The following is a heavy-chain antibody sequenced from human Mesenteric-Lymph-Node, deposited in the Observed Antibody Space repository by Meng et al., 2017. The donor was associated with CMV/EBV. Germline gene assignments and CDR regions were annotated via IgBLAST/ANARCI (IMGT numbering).Heavy chain of an antibody. V-gene: IGHV1-18*01. D-gene: IGHD7-27*01. Sequence: SVKVSCKTSGYTFPSYCIHWVRQAPGQGLEWMGWISAYNGNANYAQNLQGRLTMTTDTSTTTAYMELRNLKSDDTAVYYCAISTWGYWGQGTLVTVSS. J-gene: IGHJ4*02. CDR3: AISTWGY. CDR1: GYTFPSYC. CDR2: ISAYNGNA.